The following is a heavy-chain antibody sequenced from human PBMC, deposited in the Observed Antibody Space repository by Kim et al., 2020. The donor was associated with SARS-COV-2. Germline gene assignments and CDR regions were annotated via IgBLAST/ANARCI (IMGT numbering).Heavy chain of an antibody. J-gene: IGHJ4*02. CDR3: AKATLVRGVPLDY. CDR2: ISGSGDNT. Sequence: GGSLRLSCAASGFTFSTYAMSWVRQAPGKGLEWVSSISGSGDNTYYADSVKGRFTISRDNSKNTLYVQMNSLRAEDTAVYYCAKATLVRGVPLDYWGQGTLVTVSS. D-gene: IGHD3-10*01. CDR1: GFTFSTYA. V-gene: IGHV3-23*01.